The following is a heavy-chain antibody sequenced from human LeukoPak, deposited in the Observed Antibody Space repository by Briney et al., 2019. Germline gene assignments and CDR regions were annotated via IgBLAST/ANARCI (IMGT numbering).Heavy chain of an antibody. V-gene: IGHV1-46*01. D-gene: IGHD1-26*01. J-gene: IGHJ5*02. CDR2: INPSGGST. CDR1: GYTFTSYY. CDR3: ARSPGELHNWFDP. Sequence: ASVKVSCKASGYTFTSYYMHWVRQAPGQGLEWMGIINPSGGSTSYAQKFQGRVTITADESTSTAYMELSSLRSEDTAVYYCARSPGELHNWFDPWGQGTLVTVSS.